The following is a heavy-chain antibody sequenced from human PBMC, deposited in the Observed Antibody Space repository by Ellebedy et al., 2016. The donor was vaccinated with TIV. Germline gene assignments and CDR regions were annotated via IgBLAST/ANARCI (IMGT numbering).Heavy chain of an antibody. CDR3: AREKYDKWGLGEPFDY. V-gene: IGHV3-33*01. CDR2: IWYDGSNK. CDR1: GFTFSSYG. J-gene: IGHJ4*02. D-gene: IGHD7-27*01. Sequence: GESLKISXAASGFTFSSYGMHWVRQAPGKGLEWVAVIWYDGSNKYYADSVKGRFTISRDNSKNTLYLQMNSLRAEDTAVYYCAREKYDKWGLGEPFDYWGQGTLVTVSS.